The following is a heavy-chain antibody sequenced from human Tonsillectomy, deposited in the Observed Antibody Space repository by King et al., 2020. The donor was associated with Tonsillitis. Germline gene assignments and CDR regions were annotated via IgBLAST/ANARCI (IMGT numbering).Heavy chain of an antibody. CDR2: INTSVGNT. J-gene: IGHJ4*01. D-gene: IGHD6-19*01. V-gene: IGHV1-46*01. Sequence: LQLVQSGAEVKNPGASVRLSCKTSGYSFTNFYIHWVRQAPGQGLEWMGIINTSVGNTNYAQNFQGRVTMTRDTSTSTVYMELTSLRAAETAVYYCATNAETSGSGWYWGQGTLVTVSS. CDR1: GYSFTNFY. CDR3: ATNAETSGSGWY.